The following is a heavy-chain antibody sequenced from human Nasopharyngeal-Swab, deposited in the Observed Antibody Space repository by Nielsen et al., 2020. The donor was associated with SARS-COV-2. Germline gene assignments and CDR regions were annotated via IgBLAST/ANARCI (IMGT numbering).Heavy chain of an antibody. Sequence: SETLSLTCAVYGRSFSGYYWSWIRQPPGKGLEWIGEINHSGSTNYNPSLKSRVTISLDTAKNQFSLKLSSVTAADTAVYYCARALWKKSYYYYMDVWGKGTTVTVSS. V-gene: IGHV4-34*01. J-gene: IGHJ6*03. D-gene: IGHD2/OR15-2a*01. CDR1: GRSFSGYY. CDR2: INHSGST. CDR3: ARALWKKSYYYYMDV.